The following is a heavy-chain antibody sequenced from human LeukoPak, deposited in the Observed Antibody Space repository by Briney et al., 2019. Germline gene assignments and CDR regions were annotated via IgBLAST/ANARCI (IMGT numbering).Heavy chain of an antibody. V-gene: IGHV1-18*01. Sequence: GASVKVSCKASGYTFTSYGISWVRQAPGQGLEWMGWISAYNGNTNYAQKLQGRVTMTTDTSTSTAYMELRSLRSDDTAVYYCARALGYCSSTSCYWNYYYMDVWGKGPRSPSP. CDR2: ISAYNGNT. CDR1: GYTFTSYG. D-gene: IGHD2-2*01. J-gene: IGHJ6*03. CDR3: ARALGYCSSTSCYWNYYYMDV.